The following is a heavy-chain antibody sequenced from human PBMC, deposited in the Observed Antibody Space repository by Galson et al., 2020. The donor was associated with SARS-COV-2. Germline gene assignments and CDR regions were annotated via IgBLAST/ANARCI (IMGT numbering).Heavy chain of an antibody. CDR1: GGSISSYY. V-gene: IGHV4-59*01. Sequence: ASETLSLTCTVSGGSISSYYWSWIRQPPGKGLEWIGYIYYSGSTNYNPSLKSRVTISVDTSKNQFSLKLSSVTAADTAVYYCARATREEYFDWLLSSEFFAFDIWGQGTMVTVSS. D-gene: IGHD3-9*01. CDR2: IYYSGST. J-gene: IGHJ3*02. CDR3: ARATREEYFDWLLSSEFFAFDI.